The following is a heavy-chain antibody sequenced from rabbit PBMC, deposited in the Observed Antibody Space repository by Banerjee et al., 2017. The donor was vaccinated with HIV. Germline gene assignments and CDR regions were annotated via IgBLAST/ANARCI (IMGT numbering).Heavy chain of an antibody. CDR2: IYTTSGNT. CDR1: GFSFSFSYY. CDR3: ARGDAGYGYAFNL. V-gene: IGHV1S40*01. J-gene: IGHJ4*01. D-gene: IGHD6-1*01. Sequence: QSLEESGGGLVQPEGSLTLTCTASGFSFSFSYYMCWVRQAPGKGLEWIACIYTTSGNTYYASWAIGRFTISKTSSTTVTLQMTSLTAADTATYFCARGDAGYGYAFNLWGPGTLVTVS.